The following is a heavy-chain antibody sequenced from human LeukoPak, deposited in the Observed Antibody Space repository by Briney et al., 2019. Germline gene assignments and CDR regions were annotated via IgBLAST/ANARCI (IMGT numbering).Heavy chain of an antibody. V-gene: IGHV1-69*06. CDR3: ARGSRGWLDYYYYMDV. Sequence: SVKVSCKASGGTFSSYAISWVRQAPGQGLEWMGGIIPIFGTANYAQKFQGRVTNTADKSTSTAYMELSSLRSEDTAVYYCARGSRGWLDYYYYMDVWGKGTTVTVSS. J-gene: IGHJ6*03. D-gene: IGHD6-19*01. CDR2: IIPIFGTA. CDR1: GGTFSSYA.